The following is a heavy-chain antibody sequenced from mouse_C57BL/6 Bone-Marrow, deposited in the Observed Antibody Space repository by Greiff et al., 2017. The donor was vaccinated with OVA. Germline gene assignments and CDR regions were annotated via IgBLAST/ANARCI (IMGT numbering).Heavy chain of an antibody. CDR3: ARGYCGSRCLFDY. D-gene: IGHD1-1*01. J-gene: IGHJ2*01. CDR2: IFPGSGST. V-gene: IGHV1-75*01. CDR1: GYTFTDYY. Sequence: QVQLQQSGPELVKPGASVKLSCKASGYTFTDYYINWVKQRPGQGLEWIGWIFPGSGSTYYNEKFKGKATLTVDKSSSTAYMLLSSLTSEDSAVYDGARGYCGSRCLFDYWGQGTTLTVSS.